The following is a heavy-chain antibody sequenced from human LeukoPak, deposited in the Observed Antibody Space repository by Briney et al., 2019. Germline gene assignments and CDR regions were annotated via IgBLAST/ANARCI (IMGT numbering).Heavy chain of an antibody. D-gene: IGHD1-1*01. CDR3: ARDGRDTSALYNPLRFDY. CDR2: INHRGST. J-gene: IGHJ4*02. Sequence: SVTLSLTCAVYGESFSGYYWSCIRQPPGKGLEWIGEINHRGSTNYNPSLKSRVTISVDTSKNQFSLKLTSVTAADTAVYYCARDGRDTSALYNPLRFDYWGQGTLVTVSS. V-gene: IGHV4-34*01. CDR1: GESFSGYY.